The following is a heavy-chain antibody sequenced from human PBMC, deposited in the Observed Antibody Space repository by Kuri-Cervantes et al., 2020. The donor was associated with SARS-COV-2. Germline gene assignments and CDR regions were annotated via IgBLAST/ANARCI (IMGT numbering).Heavy chain of an antibody. CDR2: IIPILGIA. CDR1: GGTFSSYA. CDR3: ARGGVAAGNFQH. V-gene: IGHV1-69*04. Sequence: SVKVSCKASGGTFSSYAISWVRQAPGQGLEWMGRIIPILGIANYAQKFQGRVTITADKSTSTAYMELRSLRSDDTAVYYCARGGVAAGNFQHWGQGTLVTVSS. D-gene: IGHD6-13*01. J-gene: IGHJ1*01.